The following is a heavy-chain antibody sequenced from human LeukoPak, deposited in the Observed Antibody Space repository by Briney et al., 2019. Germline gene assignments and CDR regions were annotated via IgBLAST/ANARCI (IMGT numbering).Heavy chain of an antibody. V-gene: IGHV4-30-4*01. Sequence: GSXXXXDYYWRXXRQPPGKGLEWIVYIYYSGSTYYNPSLKRRVTISVDTSKNQFSLKLSSVTAADTAVYYCARVAGTTSDAFDIWGQGTMVTVPS. CDR1: GSXXXXDYY. D-gene: IGHD4-17*01. CDR3: ARVAGTTSDAFDI. J-gene: IGHJ3*02. CDR2: IYYSGST.